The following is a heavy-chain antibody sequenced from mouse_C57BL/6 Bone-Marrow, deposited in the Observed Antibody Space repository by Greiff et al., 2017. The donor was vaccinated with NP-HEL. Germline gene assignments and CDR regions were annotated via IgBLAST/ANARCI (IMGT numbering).Heavy chain of an antibody. J-gene: IGHJ2*01. CDR3: ARCDTTVVAPYYFDY. CDR1: GYTFTGYW. D-gene: IGHD1-1*01. CDR2: ILPGSGST. Sequence: QVQLKQSGAELMKPGASVKLSCKATGYTFTGYWIEWVKQRPGHGLEWIGEILPGSGSTNYNEKFKGKATFTADTSSNTAYMQLSSLTTEDSAIYYCARCDTTVVAPYYFDYWGQGTTLTVSS. V-gene: IGHV1-9*01.